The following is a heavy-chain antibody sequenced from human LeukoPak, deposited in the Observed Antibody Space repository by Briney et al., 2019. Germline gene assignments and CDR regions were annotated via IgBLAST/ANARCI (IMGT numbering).Heavy chain of an antibody. CDR2: IYPGDSDT. V-gene: IGHV5-51*01. Sequence: GESLKISCKGSGYSFTSYWIGWVRQMPGKGLEWMGIIYPGDSDTRYSPSFQGQVTISADKSISTAYLQWSSLKASDTAMYYCARQTPSGSYSGSFDYWGQGTLVTVSS. D-gene: IGHD1-26*01. J-gene: IGHJ4*02. CDR3: ARQTPSGSYSGSFDY. CDR1: GYSFTSYW.